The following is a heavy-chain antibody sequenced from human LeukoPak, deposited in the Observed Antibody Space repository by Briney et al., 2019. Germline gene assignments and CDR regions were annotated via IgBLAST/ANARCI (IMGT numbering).Heavy chain of an antibody. CDR1: GIALSNYG. CDR3: AKRGVVIRVILVGFHKEAYYFDS. V-gene: IGHV3-23*01. J-gene: IGHJ4*02. D-gene: IGHD3-22*01. Sequence: PRGSLRLSCAVSGIALSNYGMSWGRQAPGKGLEWVAGISDRGSRTNYADSVKGRFTISTDHPKNTLYLQMNSLRAEDTAVYFCAKRGVVIRVILVGFHKEAYYFDSWGQGALVTVSS. CDR2: ISDRGSRT.